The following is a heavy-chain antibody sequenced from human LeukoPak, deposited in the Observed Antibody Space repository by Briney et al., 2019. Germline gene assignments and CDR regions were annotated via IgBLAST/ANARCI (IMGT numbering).Heavy chain of an antibody. J-gene: IGHJ3*02. CDR2: IYPGDSDT. CDR1: GYSFTSYW. D-gene: IGHD5-12*01. V-gene: IGHV5-51*01. CDR3: ARIRGGSQPYDAFDI. Sequence: GESLKISCKGSGYSFTSYWIGWVRQMPGKGLEWMGIIYPGDSDTRYSPSFQGQVTISADKSISTAYLQWSSLKASDTAMYYCARIRGGSQPYDAFDIWGQGTMVTASS.